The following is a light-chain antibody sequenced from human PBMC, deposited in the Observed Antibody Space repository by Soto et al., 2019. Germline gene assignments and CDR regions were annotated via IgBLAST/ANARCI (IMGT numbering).Light chain of an antibody. Sequence: DIQMTQSPSSLSASVGDRVTITCQASQDISNYLNWYQQKPGKAPKLLIYDASNLETGVPSRFSGSGSGTDFTFTISSLQPEDIATYYCQQYDYLPPYTFGQGTKLELK. CDR1: QDISNY. J-gene: IGKJ2*01. V-gene: IGKV1-33*01. CDR2: DAS. CDR3: QQYDYLPPYT.